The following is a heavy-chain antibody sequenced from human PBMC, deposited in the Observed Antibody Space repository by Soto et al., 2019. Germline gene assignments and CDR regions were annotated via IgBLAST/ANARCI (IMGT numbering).Heavy chain of an antibody. CDR1: GFSFGDSY. J-gene: IGHJ4*02. Sequence: QVQLVESGGGLVKPGGSLRLACAASGFSFGDSYMSWVRQAPGKGLEWLSYISGGSSYTNYADSVKGRFTISRDNATRSLYLEMNCLRADDTAVYYCAKTIVAASGYYFDHWGQGNLVTVSS. CDR2: ISGGSSYT. V-gene: IGHV3-11*06. CDR3: AKTIVAASGYYFDH. D-gene: IGHD2-21*01.